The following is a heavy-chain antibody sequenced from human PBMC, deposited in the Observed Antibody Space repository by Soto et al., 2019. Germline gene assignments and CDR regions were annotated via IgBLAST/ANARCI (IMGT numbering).Heavy chain of an antibody. V-gene: IGHV3-33*01. J-gene: IGHJ3*02. D-gene: IGHD2-2*01. CDR1: GFTFSTYG. CDR2: IWYAGSNK. CDR3: ARDTQPDAFEI. Sequence: GRSLRLSCAASGFTFSTYGMHWVRQAARKGLEGVAVIWYAGSNKYYAASVKGRSTISRDTAKKSLYLQMDSLRAADTAVYYCARDTQPDAFEIWGQGTMVTV.